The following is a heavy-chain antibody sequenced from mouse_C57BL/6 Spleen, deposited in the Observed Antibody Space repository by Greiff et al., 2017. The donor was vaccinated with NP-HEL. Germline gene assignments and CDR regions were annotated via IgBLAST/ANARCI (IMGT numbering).Heavy chain of an antibody. CDR3: ARGGNLITTVVDFDY. D-gene: IGHD1-1*01. CDR1: GYTFTSYW. J-gene: IGHJ2*01. V-gene: IGHV1-64*01. CDR2: IHPNSGST. Sequence: VQLQQPGAELVKPGASVKLSCKASGYTFTSYWMHWVKQRPGQGLEWIGMIHPNSGSTNYNEKFKSKATLTVDKSSSTAYMQLSSLTSEDSAVYYCARGGNLITTVVDFDYWGQGTTLTVSS.